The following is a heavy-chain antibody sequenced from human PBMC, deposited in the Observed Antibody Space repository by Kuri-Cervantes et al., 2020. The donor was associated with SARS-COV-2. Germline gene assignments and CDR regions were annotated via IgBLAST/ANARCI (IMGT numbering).Heavy chain of an antibody. CDR3: ARDNILFSGSGFDY. Sequence: GSLRLSCTVSGGSISSYYWSWIRQPPGKGLEWIGYFYYSGSTNYNPSLKNRVTMSVDTSKNQFSLNLSSVTAADTAVYYCARDNILFSGSGFDYWGQGTLVTVSS. CDR1: GGSISSYY. CDR2: FYYSGST. V-gene: IGHV4-59*01. D-gene: IGHD1-26*01. J-gene: IGHJ4*02.